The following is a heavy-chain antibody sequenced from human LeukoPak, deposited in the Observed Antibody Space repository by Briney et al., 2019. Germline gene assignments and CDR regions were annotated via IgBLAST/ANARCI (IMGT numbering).Heavy chain of an antibody. V-gene: IGHV4-34*01. CDR1: GGSFRGYY. J-gene: IGHJ4*02. CDR2: INHSGST. Sequence: SETLSLTCAVYGGSFRGYYWSWIRQPPGKGLEWIGEINHSGSTNYNPSLKSRVTISVDTSKNQFSLKLSSVTAADTAVYYCAVSTMVRGVISGRRPFDYWGQGTLVTVSS. D-gene: IGHD3-10*01. CDR3: AVSTMVRGVISGRRPFDY.